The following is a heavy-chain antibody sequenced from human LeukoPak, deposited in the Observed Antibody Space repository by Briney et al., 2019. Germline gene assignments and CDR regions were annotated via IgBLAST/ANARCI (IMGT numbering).Heavy chain of an antibody. CDR2: ISSGGTT. V-gene: IGHV3-53*01. CDR1: GFAVSSNY. J-gene: IGHJ4*02. CDR3: ARKYNSGWWIDC. D-gene: IGHD6-19*01. Sequence: EGSLRLSCAASGFAVSSNYMNWVRQAPGKGLEWVLFISSGGTTHYADSVKGRFTISRDNSKNTLYLHMNTLRAEDTAVYYCARKYNSGWWIDCWGQGTLVTVSS.